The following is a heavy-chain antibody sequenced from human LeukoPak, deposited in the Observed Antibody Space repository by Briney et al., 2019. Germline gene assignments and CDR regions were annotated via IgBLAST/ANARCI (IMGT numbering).Heavy chain of an antibody. CDR3: ARVGTAMVLDY. CDR1: GFTVSSNY. Sequence: PGGSLRLSCAASGFTVSSNYMSWVRQAPGKGLELVSVIYSGGSTYYADSVKGRFTISRDNSKNTLYLQMNSLRAEDTAVYYCARVGTAMVLDYWGQGTLVTVSS. CDR2: IYSGGST. J-gene: IGHJ4*02. D-gene: IGHD5-18*01. V-gene: IGHV3-53*01.